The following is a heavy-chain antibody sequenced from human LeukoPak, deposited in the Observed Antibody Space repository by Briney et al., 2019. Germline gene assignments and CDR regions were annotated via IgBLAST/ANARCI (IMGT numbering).Heavy chain of an antibody. D-gene: IGHD2-15*01. Sequence: VASVKVSCTASGGTFNSYAISWVRQAPGQGLEWMGGIIPIFGTANYAQKFQGRVTITADESTSTAYMELSSLRSEDTAVYYCARDAGGGGWSSHFDYWGQGTLVTVSS. V-gene: IGHV1-69*01. CDR1: GGTFNSYA. J-gene: IGHJ4*02. CDR2: IIPIFGTA. CDR3: ARDAGGGGWSSHFDY.